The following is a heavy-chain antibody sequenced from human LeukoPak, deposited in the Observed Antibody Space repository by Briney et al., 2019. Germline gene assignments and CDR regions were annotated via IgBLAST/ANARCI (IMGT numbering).Heavy chain of an antibody. CDR1: GFTFSSYA. Sequence: PGGSLRLSCAASGFTFSSYAMHWVRHATGKGLEWVSAIGISGDTFYPGSVKGRFTISRENARNSLYLQMNSLRAGDTAVYYCARDYSGRYTIDYWGQGTLVTVSS. CDR3: ARDYSGRYTIDY. J-gene: IGHJ4*02. CDR2: IGISGDT. D-gene: IGHD1-26*01. V-gene: IGHV3-13*04.